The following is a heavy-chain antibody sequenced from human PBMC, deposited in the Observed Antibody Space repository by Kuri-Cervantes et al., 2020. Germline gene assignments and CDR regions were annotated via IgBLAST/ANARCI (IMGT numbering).Heavy chain of an antibody. J-gene: IGHJ3*02. CDR1: GFTFSSCA. CDR2: IWYDGSNK. Sequence: GESLKISCAASGFTFSSCAMHWVRQAPGKGLEWVAVIWYDGSNKYYADSVKGRFTISRDNSKNTLYLQMNSLRAEDTAVYYCARDLAEVIGGRTRERNDALDIWGQGTMVTVSS. D-gene: IGHD2-21*01. V-gene: IGHV3-33*08. CDR3: ARDLAEVIGGRTRERNDALDI.